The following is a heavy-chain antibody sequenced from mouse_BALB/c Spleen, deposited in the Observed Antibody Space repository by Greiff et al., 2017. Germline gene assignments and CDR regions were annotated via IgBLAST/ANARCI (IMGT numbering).Heavy chain of an antibody. D-gene: IGHD2-4*01. J-gene: IGHJ3*01. Sequence: DVKLQESGPGLVKPSQSLSLTCSVTGYSITSGYYWNWIRQFPGNKLEWMGYISYDGSNNYNPSLKNRISITRDTSKNQFFLKLNSVTTEDTATYYCARMDYGWFAYWGQGTLVTVSA. CDR2: ISYDGSN. V-gene: IGHV3-6*02. CDR3: ARMDYGWFAY. CDR1: GYSITSGYY.